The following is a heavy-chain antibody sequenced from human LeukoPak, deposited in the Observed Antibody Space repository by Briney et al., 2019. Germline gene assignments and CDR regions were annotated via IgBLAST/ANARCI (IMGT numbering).Heavy chain of an antibody. Sequence: SETLSLTCSVSGGSVSSGSYYWSWIRQPPGKGLEWIGDIYYSGSTNYNPSLKSRVTISVDTSKNQFSLKLNSVTAADTAVYYCARGGSGWKVSDYWGQGTLVTVSS. V-gene: IGHV4-61*01. D-gene: IGHD6-19*01. CDR1: GGSVSSGSYY. J-gene: IGHJ4*02. CDR2: IYYSGST. CDR3: ARGGSGWKVSDY.